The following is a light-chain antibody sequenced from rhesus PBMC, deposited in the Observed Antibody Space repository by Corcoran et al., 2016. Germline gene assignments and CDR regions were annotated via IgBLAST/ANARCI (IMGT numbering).Light chain of an antibody. Sequence: DIQMSQSPSSLSASVGDKVTITCRASQGISNALAWYQQKPGKAPKLLIYAASSLESGVPSRFSGRRSGTDFTLTISSLQPEDFATYYCHQGYSTPRTFGQGTKVEIK. CDR2: AAS. CDR3: HQGYSTPRT. V-gene: IGKV1-33*02. J-gene: IGKJ1*01. CDR1: QGISNA.